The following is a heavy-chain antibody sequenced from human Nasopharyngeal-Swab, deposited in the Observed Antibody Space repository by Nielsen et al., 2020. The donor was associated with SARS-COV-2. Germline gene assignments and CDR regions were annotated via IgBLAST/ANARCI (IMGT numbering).Heavy chain of an antibody. D-gene: IGHD2-15*01. J-gene: IGHJ4*02. V-gene: IGHV5-51*01. Sequence: KVSCKGSGYSFTTYWIAWVRQMPGKGLEWMGIIYPGDSDTRYRPSFQGQVTISADKSINTAYLQWSSLKASDTAMYYCARTVASSFDSWGQGTLVTVSS. CDR2: IYPGDSDT. CDR1: GYSFTTYW. CDR3: ARTVASSFDS.